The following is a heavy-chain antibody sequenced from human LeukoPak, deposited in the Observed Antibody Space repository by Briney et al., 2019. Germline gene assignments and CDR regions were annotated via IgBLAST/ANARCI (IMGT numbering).Heavy chain of an antibody. J-gene: IGHJ3*01. Sequence: GGSLRLSCQVCGFTFKDAWMTWVRQAPGRGRDWVARIKGRAGRGTAEYDADYAAPVKGRFTISRHDSNHVVSRQMSSLKREDPAAYYCTTGLCIGPDCHWDDAFYVWAKGQRSPSLQ. D-gene: IGHD2-15*01. V-gene: IGHV3-15*01. CDR3: TTGLCIGPDCHWDDAFYV. CDR1: GFTFKDAW. CDR2: IKGRAGRGTA.